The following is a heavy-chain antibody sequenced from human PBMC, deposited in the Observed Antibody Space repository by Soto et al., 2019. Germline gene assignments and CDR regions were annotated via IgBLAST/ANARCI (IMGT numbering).Heavy chain of an antibody. CDR1: GGSISSYY. V-gene: IGHV4-59*08. CDR2: IYYSGST. D-gene: IGHD5-18*01. Sequence: QVQLQESGPGLVKPSETLSLTCTVSGGSISSYYWSWIRQPPGKGLEWMRYIYYSGSTNYNPSLKLRVPRSVDTSTHQFSFELSSVTAADTAVYYCAILYGYSLAYWGQGTLVTFSS. J-gene: IGHJ4*02. CDR3: AILYGYSLAY.